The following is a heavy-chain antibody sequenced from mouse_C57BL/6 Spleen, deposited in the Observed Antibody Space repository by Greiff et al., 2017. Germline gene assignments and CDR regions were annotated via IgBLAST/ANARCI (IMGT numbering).Heavy chain of an antibody. J-gene: IGHJ1*03. CDR2: IDPSDSET. CDR1: GYTFTSYW. D-gene: IGHD1-1*01. Sequence: QVQLQQPGAELVRPGSSVKLSCKASGYTFTSYWMHWVKQRPIQGLEWIGNIDPSDSETHYNQKFKDKATLTVDKSSSTAYMQLSSLTSEDSAVYYCARRGLLLRGYFDVWGTGTTVTVSS. V-gene: IGHV1-52*01. CDR3: ARRGLLLRGYFDV.